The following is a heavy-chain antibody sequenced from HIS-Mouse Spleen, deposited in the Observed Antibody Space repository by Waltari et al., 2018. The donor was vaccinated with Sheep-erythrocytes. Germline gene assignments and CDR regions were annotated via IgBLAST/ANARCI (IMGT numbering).Heavy chain of an antibody. Sequence: EVQLGDSGVGLAEPGGSLRLSCAASVFTFSSFWMSWVRQAPGKGLEWVANIKQDGSEKYYVDSVKGRFTISRDNAKNSLYLQMNSLRAEDTAVYYCARGYSSSYAFDIWGQGTMVTVSS. CDR3: ARGYSSSYAFDI. V-gene: IGHV3-7*01. D-gene: IGHD6-13*01. J-gene: IGHJ3*02. CDR1: VFTFSSFW. CDR2: IKQDGSEK.